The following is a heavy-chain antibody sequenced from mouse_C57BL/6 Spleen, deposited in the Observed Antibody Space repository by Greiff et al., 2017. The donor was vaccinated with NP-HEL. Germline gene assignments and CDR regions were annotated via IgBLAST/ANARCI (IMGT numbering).Heavy chain of an antibody. CDR2: INPNNGGT. Sequence: VQLQQSGPELVKPGASVKIPCKASGYTFTDYNMDWVKQSHGKSLEWIGDINPNNGGTIYNQKFKGKATLTVDKSSSTAYMELRSLTSEDTAVYYCARTPYYYGDYYAMDYWGQGTSVTVSS. J-gene: IGHJ4*01. CDR3: ARTPYYYGDYYAMDY. V-gene: IGHV1-18*01. D-gene: IGHD1-1*01. CDR1: GYTFTDYN.